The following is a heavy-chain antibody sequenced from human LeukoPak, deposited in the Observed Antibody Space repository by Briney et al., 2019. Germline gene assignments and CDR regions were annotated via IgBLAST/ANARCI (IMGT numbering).Heavy chain of an antibody. CDR3: AKSSGFVDFWSGYPHYFDY. V-gene: IGHV3-23*01. CDR2: ISGSGGST. D-gene: IGHD3-3*01. CDR1: GFTFSSYA. Sequence: GGSLRLSCAASGFTFSSYAMSWVRQAPGKGLEWVSAISGSGGSTYYADSVKGRFTVSRDNSKNTLYLQMNSLRAEDTAVYYCAKSSGFVDFWSGYPHYFDYWGQGTLVTVSS. J-gene: IGHJ4*02.